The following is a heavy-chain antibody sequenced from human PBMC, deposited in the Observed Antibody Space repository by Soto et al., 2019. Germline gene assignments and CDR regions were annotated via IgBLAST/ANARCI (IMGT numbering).Heavy chain of an antibody. CDR1: GFTFDDYT. Sequence: GGSLRLSCAASGFTFDDYTMHWVRQAPGKGLEWVSLISWDGGSTYYADSVKGRFTISRDNSKNSLYLQMNSLRTEDTALYYCAKDGIPGDSSSWQPVVFFDYWGQGTLVTVSS. CDR3: AKDGIPGDSSSWQPVVFFDY. V-gene: IGHV3-43*01. J-gene: IGHJ4*02. CDR2: ISWDGGST. D-gene: IGHD6-13*01.